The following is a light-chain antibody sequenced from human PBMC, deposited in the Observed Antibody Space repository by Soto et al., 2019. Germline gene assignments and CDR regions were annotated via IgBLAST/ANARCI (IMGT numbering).Light chain of an antibody. CDR3: SSFGSSDTYVI. CDR2: EVS. Sequence: QSALTQPASVSGSPGQSITISCTGTSRDIGRYNYVSWYQQHPDKAPKVMIYEVSSRPSGVSDRLSGSKSGNTASLTISGLQADDEADYYCSSFGSSDTYVIFGGGTKLTVL. CDR1: SRDIGRYNY. J-gene: IGLJ2*01. V-gene: IGLV2-14*01.